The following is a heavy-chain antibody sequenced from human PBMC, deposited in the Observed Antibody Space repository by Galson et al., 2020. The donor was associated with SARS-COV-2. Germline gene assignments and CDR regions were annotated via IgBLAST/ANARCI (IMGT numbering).Heavy chain of an antibody. CDR2: ISGSGGST. J-gene: IGHJ6*02. Sequence: TGGSLRLSCAASGFTFSSYAMSWVRQAPGKGLEWVSAISGSGGSTYYADSVKGRFTISRDNSKNTLSLQMNSLSAEDTAVYYCAIAIVLMVYNGMDVWGQGTTVTVSS. V-gene: IGHV3-23*01. CDR1: GFTFSSYA. CDR3: AIAIVLMVYNGMDV. D-gene: IGHD2-8*01.